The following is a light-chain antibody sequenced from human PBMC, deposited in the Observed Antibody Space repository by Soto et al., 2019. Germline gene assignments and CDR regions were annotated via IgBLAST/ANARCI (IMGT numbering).Light chain of an antibody. J-gene: IGKJ4*01. CDR1: QSVRNN. CDR2: GAS. CDR3: QQYNRWPVT. Sequence: EIVMTHSPATLSVSPWERAALSCRASQSVRNNLAWYQQKPGQAPILIIYGASTRATGIPDTFGGSGSGTEFTLIISSLQSEDFAVYYCQQYNRWPVTFGGGTKVDIK. V-gene: IGKV3-15*01.